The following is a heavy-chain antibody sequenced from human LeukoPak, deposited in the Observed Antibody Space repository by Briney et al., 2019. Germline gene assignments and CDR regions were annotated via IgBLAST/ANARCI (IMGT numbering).Heavy chain of an antibody. CDR3: ARVGPHRLIGGSVWFDP. Sequence: ASVKVSCKASGYTFTSYYMHWVRQAPGQGLEWMGLINPTGDSTGYAQKFQGRVTMTTDTSTSIAYMELRSLRSDDTAVYYCARVGPHRLIGGSVWFDPWGQGTLVTVSS. CDR1: GYTFTSYY. J-gene: IGHJ5*02. CDR2: INPTGDST. D-gene: IGHD3-10*01. V-gene: IGHV1-46*01.